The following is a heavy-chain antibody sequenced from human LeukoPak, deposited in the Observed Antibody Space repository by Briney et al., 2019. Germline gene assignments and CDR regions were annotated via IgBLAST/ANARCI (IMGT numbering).Heavy chain of an antibody. V-gene: IGHV3-30-3*01. CDR3: ARGLAPEDWFDP. CDR2: ISYDGSNK. J-gene: IGHJ5*02. Sequence: GRSLRLSCAASGFTFSSYDMHWIRQAPGKGLEWVAVISYDGSNKYYADSVKGRFTISRDNSKNTLYLQMNSLRAEDTAVYYCARGLAPEDWFDPWSQGTLVTVSS. CDR1: GFTFSSYD.